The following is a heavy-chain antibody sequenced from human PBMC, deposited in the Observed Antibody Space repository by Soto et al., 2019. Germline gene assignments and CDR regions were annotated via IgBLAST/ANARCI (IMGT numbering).Heavy chain of an antibody. V-gene: IGHV3-53*01. CDR2: IYSGGST. Sequence: GGSLRLSCAASGFTVSSNYMSWVRQAPGKGLEWVSVIYSGGSTYYADSVKGRFTISRDNSKNTLYLQMNTVTAADTGVYYCARVRRWLPEEMVDLWGQGALVTVSS. J-gene: IGHJ5*02. D-gene: IGHD5-12*01. CDR3: ARVRRWLPEEMVDL. CDR1: GFTVSSNY.